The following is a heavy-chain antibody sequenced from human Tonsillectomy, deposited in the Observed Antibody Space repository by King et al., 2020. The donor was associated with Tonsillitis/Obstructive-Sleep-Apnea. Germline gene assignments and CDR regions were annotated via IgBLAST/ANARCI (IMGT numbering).Heavy chain of an antibody. CDR1: GFIFGDYA. CDR3: TRDRIYSGTYFHYFSMDV. Sequence: VQLVESGGGLVQSGRSLRLSCTTSGFIFGDYAMTWVRQAPGKGLDWVGFIRSKAYGGTTEYAASVEGRFTISRDDSKSIAYLQMNRLKIEDTAVYYCTRDRIYSGTYFHYFSMDVWGKGATVTVSS. V-gene: IGHV3-49*04. D-gene: IGHD1-26*01. CDR2: IRSKAYGGTT. J-gene: IGHJ6*03.